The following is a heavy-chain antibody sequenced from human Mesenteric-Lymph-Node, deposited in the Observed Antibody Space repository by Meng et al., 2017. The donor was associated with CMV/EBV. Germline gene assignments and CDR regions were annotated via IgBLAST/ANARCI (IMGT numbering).Heavy chain of an antibody. CDR1: GFTFSNYA. Sequence: GESLKISCVASGFTFSNYAMTWVRQTPGKGLEWVSTITANDVTYYADSVKGRFTISRDNSKNTLYVQLDSLRAEDTAVYYCAKGMYRGDYWGQGTLVTVSS. CDR2: ITANDVT. V-gene: IGHV3-23*01. J-gene: IGHJ4*02. D-gene: IGHD2-2*01. CDR3: AKGMYRGDY.